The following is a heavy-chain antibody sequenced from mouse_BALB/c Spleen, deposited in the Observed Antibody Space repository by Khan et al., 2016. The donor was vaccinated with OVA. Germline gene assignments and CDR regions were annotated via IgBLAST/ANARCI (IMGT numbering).Heavy chain of an antibody. CDR1: GFNIKDYY. V-gene: IGHV14-1*02. Sequence: VRLQQSGAELVRPGALVKSSCKASGFNIKDYYMHWVKQRPEQGLEWIGWNDPENGETVYYPKFQGKANITADTSSNTAYLQLSSLTSEDTAVYYCTSSGYSAWFAYWGQGTPVTVS. CDR3: TSSGYSAWFAY. J-gene: IGHJ3*01. CDR2: NDPENGET. D-gene: IGHD3-1*01.